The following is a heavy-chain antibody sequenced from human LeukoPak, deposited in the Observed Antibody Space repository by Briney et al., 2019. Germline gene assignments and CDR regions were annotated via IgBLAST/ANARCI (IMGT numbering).Heavy chain of an antibody. J-gene: IGHJ6*02. CDR1: GHTFTSYG. Sequence: GASVKVSCKASGHTFTSYGISWVRQAPGQGLEWMGWISAYNGNTNYAQKLQGRVTMTTDTSTSTAYMELRSLRSDDTAVYYCARDLAGQWLVRAVEYYYYYGMDVWGQGTTVTVSS. CDR2: ISAYNGNT. V-gene: IGHV1-18*01. D-gene: IGHD6-19*01. CDR3: ARDLAGQWLVRAVEYYYYYGMDV.